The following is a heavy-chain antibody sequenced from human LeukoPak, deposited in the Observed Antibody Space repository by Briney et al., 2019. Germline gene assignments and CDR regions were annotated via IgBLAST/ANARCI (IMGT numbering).Heavy chain of an antibody. CDR2: IRGRSDTT. Sequence: PGGSLRLSCAASGFTFTMFSMNWLRQAPGKGLEWIAFIRGRSDTTYYADSVQGRFTISRDNAEDSVYLQMNSLRAEDTAVYYCAKDLPPGLELRGVGIDYWGQGTLVTVSS. V-gene: IGHV3-48*01. D-gene: IGHD1-7*01. CDR3: AKDLPPGLELRGVGIDY. CDR1: GFTFTMFS. J-gene: IGHJ4*02.